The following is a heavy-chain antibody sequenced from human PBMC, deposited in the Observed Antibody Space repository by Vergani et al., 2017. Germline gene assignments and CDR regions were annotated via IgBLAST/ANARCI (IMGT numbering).Heavy chain of an antibody. V-gene: IGHV6-1*01. CDR2: TYFKSRWYN. Sequence: QVQLQQSGPGLVKPSQTLSLTCAISGDSVSSKSAAWNWIRQSPSRGLEWLGRTYFKSRWYNEYAISVKSRITINPDTSKNQFSLKLSSVTAADTAVYYCARGGLERVYSSGWYDHFDYWGQGTLVTVSS. CDR1: GDSVSSKSAA. J-gene: IGHJ4*02. D-gene: IGHD6-19*01. CDR3: ARGGLERVYSSGWYDHFDY.